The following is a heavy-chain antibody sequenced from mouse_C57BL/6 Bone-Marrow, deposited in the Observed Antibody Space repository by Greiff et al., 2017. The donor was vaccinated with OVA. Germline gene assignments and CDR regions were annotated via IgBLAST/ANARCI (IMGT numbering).Heavy chain of an antibody. CDR2: IYPRSGNT. V-gene: IGHV1-81*01. J-gene: IGHJ1*03. CDR1: GYTFTSYG. D-gene: IGHD2-3*01. CDR3: AREGGYYGYWYFDV. Sequence: LQESGAELARPGASVKLSCKASGYTFTSYGISWVKQRTGQGLEWIGEIYPRSGNTYYNEKFKGKATLTADKSSSTAYMELRSLTSEDSAVYVCAREGGYYGYWYFDVWGTGTTVTVSA.